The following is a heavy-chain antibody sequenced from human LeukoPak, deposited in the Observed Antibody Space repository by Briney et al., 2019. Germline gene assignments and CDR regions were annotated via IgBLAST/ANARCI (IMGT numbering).Heavy chain of an antibody. J-gene: IGHJ5*02. CDR3: ARDNSVSDEAWWLDP. V-gene: IGHV1-46*01. Sequence: GASVKVSCKAFGFTFSNYWMHWVRQAPGQGLEWMGVISPRGDSASYAQKFQGRLIVTRDTSTTTLYMVLSSLRSDDTAVYYCARDNSVSDEAWWLDPWGQGTLVTVSS. CDR1: GFTFSNYW. D-gene: IGHD2/OR15-2a*01. CDR2: ISPRGDSA.